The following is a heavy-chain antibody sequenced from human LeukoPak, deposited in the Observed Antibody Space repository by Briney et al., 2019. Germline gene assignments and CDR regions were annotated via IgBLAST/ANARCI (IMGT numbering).Heavy chain of an antibody. D-gene: IGHD1-26*01. CDR2: IYYSGST. V-gene: IGHV4-39*01. J-gene: IGHJ4*02. CDR1: GGAISSSRDY. Sequence: SETLYLTCTVYGGAISSSRDYCGWIRQPKGKGQEWIGSIYYSGSTYYNPSLKSRVTISVDTSKNQFSLKLSSVTAADTAVYYCARQRRSWELDYWGQGTLVTVSS. CDR3: ARQRRSWELDY.